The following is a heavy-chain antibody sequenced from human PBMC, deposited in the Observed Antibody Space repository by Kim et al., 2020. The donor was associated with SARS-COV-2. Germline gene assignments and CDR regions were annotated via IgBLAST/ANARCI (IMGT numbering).Heavy chain of an antibody. CDR2: IVGSGERT. J-gene: IGHJ4*02. CDR1: GFTFGSYA. V-gene: IGHV3-23*01. D-gene: IGHD3-22*01. Sequence: GGSLRISCAASGFTFGSYAMAWVRQAPGKGLEWVAHIVGSGERTSYADSVQGRLTVSRDNSENTLFLQMNSLRAEDTAVYFSAKGTTFYFDSSGYYLNSWGQGILVTVSS. CDR3: AKGTTFYFDSSGYYLNS.